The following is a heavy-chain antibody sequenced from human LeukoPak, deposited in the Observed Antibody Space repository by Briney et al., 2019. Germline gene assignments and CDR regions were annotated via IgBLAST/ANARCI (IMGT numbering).Heavy chain of an antibody. CDR2: INHSGST. D-gene: IGHD3-22*01. Sequence: SETLSLTCAVYGGSFSGYYWSWIRQPPGKGLEWIGEINHSGSTNYNPSLKSRVTISVDTSKNQFSLKLSSVTAADTAVYYCASVYDSSVYYPFWGKGTLVTVS. J-gene: IGHJ4*02. CDR1: GGSFSGYY. CDR3: ASVYDSSVYYPF. V-gene: IGHV4-34*01.